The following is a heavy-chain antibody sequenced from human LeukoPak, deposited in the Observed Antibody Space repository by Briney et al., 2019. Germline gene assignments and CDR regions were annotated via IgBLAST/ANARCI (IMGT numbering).Heavy chain of an antibody. CDR3: ARGPYSSGWYYFDY. Sequence: GSSLRLSCAASGFTFSSYAMHWVRQAPGKGLEWVAVISYDGNNKYYADSVKGRFTISRDNSKNTLYLQMNSLRAEDTAVYYCARGPYSSGWYYFDYWGQGTLVTVSS. J-gene: IGHJ4*02. CDR1: GFTFSSYA. CDR2: ISYDGNNK. V-gene: IGHV3-30*04. D-gene: IGHD6-19*01.